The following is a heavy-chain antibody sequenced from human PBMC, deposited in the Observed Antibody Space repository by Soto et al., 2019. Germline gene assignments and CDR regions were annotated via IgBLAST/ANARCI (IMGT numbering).Heavy chain of an antibody. Sequence: PSETLSLTCAVSGYSISSAYYWGCIRQPPGKGLEWIGSIYHSGSTYYNPSLKSRVTISVDTSKNQFSLKLSSVTAADTAVYYCARVDGSQKGAFDIWGQGTMVTVSS. CDR3: ARVDGSQKGAFDI. CDR1: GYSISSAYY. D-gene: IGHD1-26*01. V-gene: IGHV4-38-2*01. CDR2: IYHSGST. J-gene: IGHJ3*02.